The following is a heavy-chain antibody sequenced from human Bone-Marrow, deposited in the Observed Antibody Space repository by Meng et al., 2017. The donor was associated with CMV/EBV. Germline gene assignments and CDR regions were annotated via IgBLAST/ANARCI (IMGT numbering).Heavy chain of an antibody. CDR3: ARTVSPYYDFWSGYYPYYYYGMDV. Sequence: SETLSLTCAVYGGSFSGYYWSWIRQPPGKGLEWIGEINHSGSTNYNPSLKSRVTISVDTSKNQFSLKLSSVTAADTAVYYCARTVSPYYDFWSGYYPYYYYGMDVGGQGTTVTVSS. CDR1: GGSFSGYY. J-gene: IGHJ6*02. D-gene: IGHD3-3*01. V-gene: IGHV4-34*01. CDR2: INHSGST.